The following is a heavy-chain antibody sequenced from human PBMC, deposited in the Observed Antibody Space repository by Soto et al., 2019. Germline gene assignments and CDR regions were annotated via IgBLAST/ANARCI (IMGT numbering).Heavy chain of an antibody. V-gene: IGHV1-3*01. CDR2: INAGNGNT. J-gene: IGHJ4*02. CDR3: ARGPSGTDGPGDY. Sequence: QVQLVQSGAEVKKPGASVKVSCKASGYTFTSYAMHWVRQAPGQRLEWMGWINAGNGNTKYSQKFQGRVTITRNTSASTAYMELSSPRYEDTAVYCCARGPSGTDGPGDYWGQGTLVTVSS. D-gene: IGHD5-12*01. CDR1: GYTFTSYA.